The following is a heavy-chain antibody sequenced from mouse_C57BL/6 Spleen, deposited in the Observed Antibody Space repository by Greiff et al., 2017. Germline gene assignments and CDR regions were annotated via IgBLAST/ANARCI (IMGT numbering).Heavy chain of an antibody. V-gene: IGHV1-55*01. Sequence: VQLQQPGAELVKPGASVKMSCKASGYTFTSYWITWVKQRPGQGLEWIGDIYPGSGSTNYNEKFKSKATLTVYTSSSTAYMQLRSLTSEDSAVYYCAREGYGSSYGYFDVWGTGTTVTVSS. CDR3: AREGYGSSYGYFDV. CDR1: GYTFTSYW. D-gene: IGHD1-1*01. J-gene: IGHJ1*03. CDR2: IYPGSGST.